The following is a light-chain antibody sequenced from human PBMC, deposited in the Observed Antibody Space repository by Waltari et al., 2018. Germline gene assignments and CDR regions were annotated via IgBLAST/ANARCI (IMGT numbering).Light chain of an antibody. V-gene: IGLV8-61*01. CDR1: SAPLPTTYY. CDR2: KAN. CDR3: ALYMGSGIWV. Sequence: QTVVTQEPSLSVSPGGTVTLTSALSSAPLPTTYYAPGYQQTPGQAPRTLVYKANARSSGVPDRFSGSILGNTAALTITGAQADDESDYYCALYMGSGIWVFGGGTRLTVL. J-gene: IGLJ3*02.